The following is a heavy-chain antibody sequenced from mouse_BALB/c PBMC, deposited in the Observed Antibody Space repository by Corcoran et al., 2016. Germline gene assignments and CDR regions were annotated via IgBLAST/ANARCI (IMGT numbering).Heavy chain of an antibody. J-gene: IGHJ4*01. CDR3: AREPYAMDY. CDR1: GYTFTNYG. CDR2: INTYTGEP. Sequence: QIQLVQSGRELKKPGETVKISCKASGYTFTNYGMNWVKQAPGKGLKWMGWINTYTGEPTYADDFKGRFAFSLETSASTAYLQINNLKNEDMATYFCAREPYAMDYWGQGTSVTVSS. V-gene: IGHV9-1*02.